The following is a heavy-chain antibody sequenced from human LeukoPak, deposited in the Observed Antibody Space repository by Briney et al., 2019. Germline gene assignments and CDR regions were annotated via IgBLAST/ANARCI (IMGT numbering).Heavy chain of an antibody. CDR3: AREVPTVTRGWFDP. V-gene: IGHV4-39*07. Sequence: SETLSLTCTVSGGSISSSSYYWGWIRQPPGKGLEWIGSIYHSGSTYYNPSLKSRVTISVDTSKNQFSLKLSSVTAADTAVYYCAREVPTVTRGWFDPWGQGTLVTVSS. CDR1: GGSISSSSYY. CDR2: IYHSGST. J-gene: IGHJ5*02. D-gene: IGHD4-17*01.